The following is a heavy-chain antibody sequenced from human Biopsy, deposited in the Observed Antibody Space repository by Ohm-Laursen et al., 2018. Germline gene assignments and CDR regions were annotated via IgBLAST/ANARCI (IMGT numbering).Heavy chain of an antibody. CDR3: ARDIWLVRLETATMQYSHMDV. D-gene: IGHD5-24*01. V-gene: IGHV3-23*01. J-gene: IGHJ6*02. Sequence: SLRLSCTASGFTFSSYAMTWVRQAPGKGLEWVSVINTSGGSTHYAVSVKGRFTISRDNSKNTLYLRMNSLRAEDTAVYYCARDIWLVRLETATMQYSHMDVWGQGTAVSVSS. CDR1: GFTFSSYA. CDR2: INTSGGST.